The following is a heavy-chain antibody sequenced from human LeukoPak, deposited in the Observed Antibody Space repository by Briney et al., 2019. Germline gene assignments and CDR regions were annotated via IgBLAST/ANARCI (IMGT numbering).Heavy chain of an antibody. J-gene: IGHJ3*02. V-gene: IGHV4-59*01. Sequence: SETLSLTCTVSGGSISSYYWSWIRQPPGKGLEWIGCIYYSGSTNYNPSLKSRVTISVDTSKNQFSLKLSSVTAADTAVYYCARGHEGYCSGGSCCSDAFDIWGQGTMVTVSS. CDR2: IYYSGST. CDR1: GGSISSYY. D-gene: IGHD2-15*01. CDR3: ARGHEGYCSGGSCCSDAFDI.